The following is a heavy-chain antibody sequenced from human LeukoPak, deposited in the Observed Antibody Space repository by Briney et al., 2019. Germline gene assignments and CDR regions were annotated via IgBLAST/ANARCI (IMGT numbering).Heavy chain of an antibody. J-gene: IGHJ6*03. CDR1: GGSLTTTAYY. V-gene: IGHV4-39*01. CDR3: ARVKIVVVPAAPTKYRYMDV. CDR2: IYYSGST. D-gene: IGHD2-2*01. Sequence: PSETLSLTCSVSGGSLTTTAYYWGWIRQPPGKGLEWIGSIYYSGSTYYNPSLKSRVTISVDTSKNQFSLKLSSVTAADTAVYYCARVKIVVVPAAPTKYRYMDVWGKGTTVTVSS.